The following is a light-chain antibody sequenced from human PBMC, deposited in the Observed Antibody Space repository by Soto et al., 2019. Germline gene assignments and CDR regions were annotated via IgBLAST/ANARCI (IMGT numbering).Light chain of an antibody. J-gene: IGKJ5*01. CDR1: QSVSSN. V-gene: IGKV3-15*01. Sequence: EIVMTQSPATLSVSPGEIATLSCRASQSVSSNLAWYQQKPGQAPRILIYGESTRATGIPDRLSGSGSGTELNLTISRLQSEDFAVYYCQKYNNWPITCGQGTRLEIK. CDR3: QKYNNWPIT. CDR2: GES.